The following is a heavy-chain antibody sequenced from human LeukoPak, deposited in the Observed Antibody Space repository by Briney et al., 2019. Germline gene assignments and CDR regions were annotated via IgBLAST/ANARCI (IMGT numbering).Heavy chain of an antibody. CDR3: ARDSSVVGATSRYFDY. CDR1: GGTFTSYA. D-gene: IGHD1-26*01. Sequence: GSSVKVSCTASGGTFTSYAISWVRQAPGQGLEWMGGIIPIFGTANYAQKFQGRVTITTDESTSTAYMELSSLRSEDTAVYYCARDSSVVGATSRYFDYWGQGTLVTVSS. CDR2: IIPIFGTA. J-gene: IGHJ4*02. V-gene: IGHV1-69*05.